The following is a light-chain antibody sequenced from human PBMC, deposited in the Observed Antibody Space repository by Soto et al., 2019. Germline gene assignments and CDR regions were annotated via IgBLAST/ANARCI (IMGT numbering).Light chain of an antibody. J-gene: IGKJ1*01. Sequence: DIQMTQSPSTLSASVGDRVTITCRASQSISSWLAWYQQKPGKAPKLLIYDASSLESGVPSWFSGSGSGTEFTLTISSLQAAEFATYYCHQYNSYPWTFGQGTKVEIK. CDR3: HQYNSYPWT. CDR2: DAS. V-gene: IGKV1-5*01. CDR1: QSISSW.